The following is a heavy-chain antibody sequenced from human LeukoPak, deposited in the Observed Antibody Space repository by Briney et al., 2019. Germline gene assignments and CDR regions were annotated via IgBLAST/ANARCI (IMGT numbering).Heavy chain of an antibody. Sequence: GGSLRLSCAASGFTFSTYWMSWVRQAPGKGLEWVSSISGSSSFIYYSDSLKGRFTISRDNAKNSLYLQMNSLRAEDTAMYYCARVGGDCSSTSCYVDHWGQGTLVAVSS. J-gene: IGHJ5*02. CDR1: GFTFSTYW. CDR3: ARVGGDCSSTSCYVDH. D-gene: IGHD2-2*01. CDR2: ISGSSSFI. V-gene: IGHV3-21*01.